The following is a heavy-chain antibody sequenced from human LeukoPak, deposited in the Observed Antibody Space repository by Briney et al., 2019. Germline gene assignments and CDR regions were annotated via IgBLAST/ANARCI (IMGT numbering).Heavy chain of an antibody. J-gene: IGHJ4*02. Sequence: GGSLRLSCAASGFTFTDYFMGWIRQAPGKGLDWVSHISRLGDTIDYADSVKGRFTISRDNAKNSLFLQMNFLRAEDTAVYFCARVRRGGDSRYFDYWGQGALATVSS. CDR2: ISRLGDTI. CDR1: GFTFTDYF. CDR3: ARVRRGGDSRYFDY. V-gene: IGHV3-11*01. D-gene: IGHD2-21*02.